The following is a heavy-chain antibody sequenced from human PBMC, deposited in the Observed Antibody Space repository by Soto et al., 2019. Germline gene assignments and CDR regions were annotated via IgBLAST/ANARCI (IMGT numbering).Heavy chain of an antibody. CDR1: GFTFSSYA. CDR2: IGGTGATA. J-gene: IGHJ4*02. V-gene: IGHV3-23*01. D-gene: IGHD3-10*01. Sequence: EVQLLESGGGLVQPGGSLRLSCAASGFTFSSYAMSWVRQAPGKGLEWVSTIGGTGATAYYADSVKGRFTISRDNSWYTLHLELNSLRPEDTAVYFCAKIWFAESSHFDYWGQGTLVIVSS. CDR3: AKIWFAESSHFDY.